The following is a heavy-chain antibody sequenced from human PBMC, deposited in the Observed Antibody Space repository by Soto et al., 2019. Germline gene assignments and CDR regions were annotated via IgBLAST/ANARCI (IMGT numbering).Heavy chain of an antibody. CDR3: ARGPLATDYYIDF. V-gene: IGHV3-53*04. CDR1: GFTVSINY. Sequence: PGGSLRLSCAASGFTVSINYMSWFRQAPGKGLEWVSVIYSGGSTYYADSVKGRFTISRHNSKNTLYLQMNSLRAEDTAVYYCARGPLATDYYIDFWGKGTTVTVSS. D-gene: IGHD5-12*01. CDR2: IYSGGST. J-gene: IGHJ6*03.